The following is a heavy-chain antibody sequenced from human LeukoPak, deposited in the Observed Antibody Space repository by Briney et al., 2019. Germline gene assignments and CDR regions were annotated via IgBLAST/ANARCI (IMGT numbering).Heavy chain of an antibody. CDR1: GFTFSSYA. J-gene: IGHJ4*02. D-gene: IGHD4-17*01. CDR2: ISGSGGST. Sequence: PGGYLRLSCAASGFTFSSYAMSWVRQAPGKGLEWVSAISGSGGSTYYADSVKGRFTLSRDNSKNTLYLQMNSLRAEDTAIYYCAKGGGATVTTYLVYWGQGTLVTVSS. V-gene: IGHV3-23*01. CDR3: AKGGGATVTTYLVY.